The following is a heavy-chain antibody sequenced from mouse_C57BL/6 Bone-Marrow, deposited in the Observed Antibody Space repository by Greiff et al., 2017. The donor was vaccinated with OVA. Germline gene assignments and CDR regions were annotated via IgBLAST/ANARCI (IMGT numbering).Heavy chain of an antibody. J-gene: IGHJ4*01. V-gene: IGHV5-9-1*02. CDR2: ISSGGDYI. CDR3: TRHAMDY. Sequence: EVKLMESGEGLVKPGGSLKLSCAASGFTFSSYAMSWVRQTPEKRLEWVAYISSGGDYIYYADTVKGRFTISRDNARNTLYLQMSSLKSEDKAMYYCTRHAMDYWGQGTAVTVSS. CDR1: GFTFSSYA.